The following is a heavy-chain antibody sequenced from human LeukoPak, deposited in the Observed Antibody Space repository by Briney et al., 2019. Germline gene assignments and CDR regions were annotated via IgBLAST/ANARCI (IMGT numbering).Heavy chain of an antibody. CDR2: INREGRSA. Sequence: PGGSLRLSCAASGFTFSNYWMYWVRQAPGKSPVWVSRINREGRSATYADSVKGRFTISRDNANNTLFLQMINLRVDDTAVYYCAREGRELLYYVDVWGKGTTVTVSS. V-gene: IGHV3-74*01. D-gene: IGHD1-26*01. CDR3: AREGRELLYYVDV. CDR1: GFTFSNYW. J-gene: IGHJ6*03.